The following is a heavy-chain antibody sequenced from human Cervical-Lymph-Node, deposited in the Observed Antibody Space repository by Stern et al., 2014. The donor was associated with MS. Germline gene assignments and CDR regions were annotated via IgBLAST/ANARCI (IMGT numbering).Heavy chain of an antibody. CDR2: INPNSGGT. V-gene: IGHV1-2*04. Sequence: VQLVESGAEVKKPGASVKVSCKASGYTFTGYYMHWVRQAPGQGLEWMGWINPNSGGTNYAQKFQGWVTMTRDTSISTAYMELSRLRSDDTAVYYCATSRGSIAAPQWVFDYWGQGTLVTVSS. D-gene: IGHD6-6*01. CDR3: ATSRGSIAAPQWVFDY. CDR1: GYTFTGYY. J-gene: IGHJ4*02.